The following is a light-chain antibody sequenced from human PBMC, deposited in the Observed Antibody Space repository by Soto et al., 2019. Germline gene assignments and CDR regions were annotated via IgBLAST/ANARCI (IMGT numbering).Light chain of an antibody. J-gene: IGLJ1*01. CDR3: SSYEGSNNFV. CDR2: EVS. CDR1: SSDVGGYNF. V-gene: IGLV2-8*01. Sequence: QSVLTQPPSASGSLGQSVTISCTGTSSDVGGYNFVSWYQQHPGKGPKLMIYEVSKRPSGVPDRFSGSKSGTTASLTVSGLQAEDEADYYCSSYEGSNNFVFGTGTKLTVL.